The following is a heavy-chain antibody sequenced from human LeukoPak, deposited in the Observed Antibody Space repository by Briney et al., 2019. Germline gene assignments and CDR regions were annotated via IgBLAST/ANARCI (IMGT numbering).Heavy chain of an antibody. CDR2: ISGSGGST. V-gene: IGHV3-23*01. CDR3: AKDGASGSPSLDFDY. CDR1: GFTFSSYA. J-gene: IGHJ4*02. Sequence: PGGSLRLSCAASGFTFSSYAMSWVRQAPGKGLEWVSAISGSGGSTYYADSVRGRFTISRDNSKNTLYLQMNSLRAEDTAVYYCAKDGASGSPSLDFDYWGQGTLVTVSS. D-gene: IGHD3-10*01.